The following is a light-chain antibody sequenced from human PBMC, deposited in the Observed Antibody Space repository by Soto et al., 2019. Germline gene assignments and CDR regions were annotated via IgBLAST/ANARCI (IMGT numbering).Light chain of an antibody. CDR1: QDISSR. CDR3: LQVKSFPRT. J-gene: IGKJ1*01. V-gene: IGKV1-12*01. CDR2: AAS. Sequence: DIQMTQFPSSVSASVGDTVTITCRASQDISSRLAWFQQKPGRAPKYVIQAASMLQSGFPSRFADSGSGTEFTLTINTLQPEDFATYYCLQVKSFPRTFGQGTKVDI.